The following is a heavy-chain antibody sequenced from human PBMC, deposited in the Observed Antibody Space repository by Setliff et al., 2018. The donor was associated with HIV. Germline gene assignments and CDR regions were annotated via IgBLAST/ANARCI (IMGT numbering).Heavy chain of an antibody. J-gene: IGHJ4*02. D-gene: IGHD3-3*01. V-gene: IGHV4-34*01. CDR3: VRGANFYTPRKRIFDH. CDR1: GGSLNTNH. Sequence: SETLSLTCAVYGGSLNTNHWSWIRQSPGKGLEWIGEISHSGSSNYSPSLESRLTISVDTSKNQVSLKLNSVTAADSAVYYCVRGANFYTPRKRIFDHWGQGVLVTVSS. CDR2: ISHSGSS.